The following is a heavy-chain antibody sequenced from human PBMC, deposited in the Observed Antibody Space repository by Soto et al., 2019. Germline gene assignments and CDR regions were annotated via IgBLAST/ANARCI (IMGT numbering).Heavy chain of an antibody. V-gene: IGHV1-18*01. Sequence: QVQLVQSGADVKKPGASVQVSCKASGYIFTSYGISWVRQAPGQGLEWMGWITTYYGNTNYDQKFQDSVTMTADTSTNTAYMELRSLRSDDTAVYYCARGGVGSTSGWFDPWGQGSLVSVSS. CDR1: GYIFTSYG. J-gene: IGHJ5*02. CDR2: ITTYYGNT. D-gene: IGHD3-10*01. CDR3: ARGGVGSTSGWFDP.